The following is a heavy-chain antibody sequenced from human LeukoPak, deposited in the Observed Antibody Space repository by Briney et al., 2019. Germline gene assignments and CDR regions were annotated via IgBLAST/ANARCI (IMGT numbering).Heavy chain of an antibody. J-gene: IGHJ4*02. V-gene: IGHV3-23*01. CDR2: ISGSGAGT. D-gene: IGHD6-19*01. CDR1: GFTFSSYA. Sequence: PGGSLRLSCAASGFTFSSYAMSWVRQAPGKGLEWVSGISGSGAGTYYADSVKGRFTISRDNSKNTLYLQMNSLRAEDTAVYYCVKDACSGWITMDHWGQGTLVTVSS. CDR3: VKDACSGWITMDH.